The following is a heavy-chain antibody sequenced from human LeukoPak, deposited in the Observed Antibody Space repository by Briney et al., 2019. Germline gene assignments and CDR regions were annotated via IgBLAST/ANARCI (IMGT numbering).Heavy chain of an antibody. V-gene: IGHV3-23*01. D-gene: IGHD6-19*01. CDR3: ARERKSGWLQRTYDFDY. CDR1: GFTFSSCG. J-gene: IGHJ4*02. CDR2: ISGSGGST. Sequence: PGGSLRLSCAASGFTFSSCGMSWVRQAPGKGLEWVSAISGSGGSTYYADSVKGRFTISRDNAKNSLYLQMNTLRVEDTAVYYCARERKSGWLQRTYDFDYWGQGTLATVSS.